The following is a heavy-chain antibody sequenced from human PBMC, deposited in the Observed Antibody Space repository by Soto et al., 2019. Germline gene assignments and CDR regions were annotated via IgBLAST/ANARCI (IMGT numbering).Heavy chain of an antibody. D-gene: IGHD2-21*02. Sequence: EVQLLESGGGSAQPGGSLRLSCAGSGFTFYAYAMSWVRQAPGKGLEWVSGISARGDTKYIESVNGRFTISRDNSRNTLYLHMNSLRPDDTAVYYCAKPGPVTARIRFDYWGQGALVTVSS. J-gene: IGHJ4*02. V-gene: IGHV3-23*01. CDR2: ISARGDT. CDR3: AKPGPVTARIRFDY. CDR1: GFTFYAYA.